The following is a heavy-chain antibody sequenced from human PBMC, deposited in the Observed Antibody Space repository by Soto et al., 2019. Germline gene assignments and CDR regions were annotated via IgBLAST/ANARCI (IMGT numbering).Heavy chain of an antibody. V-gene: IGHV3-66*01. CDR2: IYSGGST. CDR3: AREASRGFFAMYAFDI. CDR1: GFTVSSNY. D-gene: IGHD3-3*01. Sequence: EVQLVESGGGLVQPGGSLRLSCAASGFTVSSNYMSWVRQAPGKGLEWVSVIYSGGSTYYADSVKGRFTISRDNSKNTLYLQMNSLRAEDTVVYYCAREASRGFFAMYAFDIWGQGTMVTVSS. J-gene: IGHJ3*02.